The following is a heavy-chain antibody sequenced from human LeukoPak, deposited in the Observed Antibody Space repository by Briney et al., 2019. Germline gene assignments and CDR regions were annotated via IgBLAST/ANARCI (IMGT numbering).Heavy chain of an antibody. CDR2: MNPNSGNT. CDR1: GYTFTSYD. CDR3: ATYTSSGWDY. J-gene: IGHJ4*02. V-gene: IGHV1-8*01. Sequence: GASVKVSCKASGYTFTSYDINWVRQATGQGLEWMGWMNPNSGNTGYAQQFQGRVTMTRNTSISTAYMELSSLRSEDKAVYYCATYTSSGWDYWGQGTLVTVSS. D-gene: IGHD6-19*01.